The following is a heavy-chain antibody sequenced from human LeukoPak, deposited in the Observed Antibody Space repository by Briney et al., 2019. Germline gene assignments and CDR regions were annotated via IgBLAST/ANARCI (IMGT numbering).Heavy chain of an antibody. J-gene: IGHJ4*02. Sequence: ASVKVSCKASGYTFTSYDINWVRQATGQGLEWMGWMNPNSGNTGYAQKFQGRVTITRNTSISTAYMELSSLRSEDTAVYYCAVLYRGSYSHDYWGQGTLVSVSS. V-gene: IGHV1-8*03. CDR2: MNPNSGNT. CDR3: AVLYRGSYSHDY. CDR1: GYTFTSYD. D-gene: IGHD1-26*01.